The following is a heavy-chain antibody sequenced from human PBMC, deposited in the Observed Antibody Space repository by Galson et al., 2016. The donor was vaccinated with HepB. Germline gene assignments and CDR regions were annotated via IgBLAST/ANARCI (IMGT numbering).Heavy chain of an antibody. CDR1: GGSISSYY. V-gene: IGHV4-59*01. CDR2: IYYSGST. D-gene: IGHD2-2*01. J-gene: IGHJ6*02. CDR3: ARGASCPECYYYGMDV. Sequence: EPLSLTCTVSGGSISSYYWSWIRQPPGKGLEWIGYIYYSGSTNYNPSLKSRVTISVDTSKNQFSLKLSSVTAADTAVYYCARGASCPECYYYGMDVWGQGTSVTGAS.